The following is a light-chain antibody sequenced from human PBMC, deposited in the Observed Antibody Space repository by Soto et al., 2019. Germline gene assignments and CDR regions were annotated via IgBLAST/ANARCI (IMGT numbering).Light chain of an antibody. CDR3: TSYGGNSNYV. CDR1: SSDVGLYDY. CDR2: EVT. V-gene: IGLV2-8*01. J-gene: IGLJ1*01. Sequence: QSVLTQPPSASGSPGQSVTISCTGTSSDVGLYDYVSWYQQHPGKVPKLLIYEVTQRPSGVPDRFSGSKSGNTAPLTVSGLQAEDEAAYYCTSYGGNSNYVFGTATTVTVL.